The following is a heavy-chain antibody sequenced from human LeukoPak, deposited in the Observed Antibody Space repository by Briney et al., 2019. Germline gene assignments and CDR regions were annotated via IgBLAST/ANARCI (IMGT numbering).Heavy chain of an antibody. V-gene: IGHV3-48*01. CDR3: AGDLGVVVPAANQPLGI. CDR1: GFTFSSYS. J-gene: IGHJ3*02. CDR2: ISSSSSTI. Sequence: GGSLRLSCAASGFTFSSYSMNWVRQAPGKGLEWVSYISSSSSTIYYADTVKGRFTISRDNAKNSLYLQMNSLRAEDTAVYYCAGDLGVVVPAANQPLGIWGQGTMVTVSS. D-gene: IGHD2-2*01.